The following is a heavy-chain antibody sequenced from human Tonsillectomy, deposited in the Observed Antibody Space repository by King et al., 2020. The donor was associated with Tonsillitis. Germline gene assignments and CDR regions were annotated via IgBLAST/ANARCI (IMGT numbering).Heavy chain of an antibody. D-gene: IGHD3-22*01. CDR3: SKDKGAAYYDSSRGAFDN. V-gene: IGHV3-21*06. CDR2: IRSSGRYI. Sequence: VQLVESGGGLVKPGGSLRLSCATSGFTFSNYDMNWVRQAPGKGLEWVSSIRSSGRYIYYAASVMGRFTVSRDNAKNSLFLQMNSVRAEDTAVYYCSKDKGAAYYDSSRGAFDNWGRGTMVTVSS. CDR1: GFTFSNYD. J-gene: IGHJ3*02.